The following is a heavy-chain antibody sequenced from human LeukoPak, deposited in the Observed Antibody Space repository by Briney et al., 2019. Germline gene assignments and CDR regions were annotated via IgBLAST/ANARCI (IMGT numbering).Heavy chain of an antibody. Sequence: PSETLSLTCTVTGGSISSYYWSWIRQPPGKGLEWIGYIYYGGRTNYNPPLKSRVTISVDTSKNQFSLKMSPVTAADTAVYYCARGRQLVSYWGQGTLVTVSS. CDR2: IYYGGRT. V-gene: IGHV4-59*01. J-gene: IGHJ4*02. D-gene: IGHD6-6*01. CDR3: ARGRQLVSY. CDR1: GGSISSYY.